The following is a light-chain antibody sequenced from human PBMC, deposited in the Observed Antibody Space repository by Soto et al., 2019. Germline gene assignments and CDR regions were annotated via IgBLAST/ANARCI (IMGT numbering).Light chain of an antibody. CDR3: QHYAGSPHT. V-gene: IGKV3-20*01. CDR1: QSVSSN. Sequence: EIVLTQSPGTLSLSPGERVTLSCRASQSVSSNLAWYQQKVGQAPRLLIYGASTRATGIPARFSGSGYGTDFILTISRLEPEDFAVYYCQHYAGSPHTFGQGTKVDIK. J-gene: IGKJ2*01. CDR2: GAS.